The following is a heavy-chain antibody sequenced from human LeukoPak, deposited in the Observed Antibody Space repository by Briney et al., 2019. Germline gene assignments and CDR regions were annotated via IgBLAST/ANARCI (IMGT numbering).Heavy chain of an antibody. CDR2: ILYDGGDN. J-gene: IGHJ4*02. V-gene: IGHV3-30*04. CDR3: ASHPYYDSSGYLAY. Sequence: GGSLRLSCAASGFTFSSYAMHWVRQAPGKGLEWVASILYDGGDNYYAGSVKGRFTISRDNSKKTLYLQMNSLRAEDTAVYYCASHPYYDSSGYLAYWGQGTLVTVSS. D-gene: IGHD3-22*01. CDR1: GFTFSSYA.